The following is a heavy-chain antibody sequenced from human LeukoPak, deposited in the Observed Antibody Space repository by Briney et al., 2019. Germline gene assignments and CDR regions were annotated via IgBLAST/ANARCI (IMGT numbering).Heavy chain of an antibody. D-gene: IGHD1-14*01. CDR2: INWNGGST. J-gene: IGHJ6*03. CDR3: ARVEDTGGCYYYMDV. V-gene: IGHV3-20*04. Sequence: GGSLRLSCAASGFTFDDYGMSWVRQAPGKGLEWVSGINWNGGSTGYADSVKGRFTISRDNAKNSLYLQMNSLRAEDTALYYCARVEDTGGCYYYMDVWGKGTTVTVSS. CDR1: GFTFDDYG.